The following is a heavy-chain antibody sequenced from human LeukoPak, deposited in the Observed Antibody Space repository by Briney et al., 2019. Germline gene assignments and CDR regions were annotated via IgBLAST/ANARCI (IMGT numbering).Heavy chain of an antibody. Sequence: SQTLSLTCAVSGGSISSGGYSWSWIRQPPGKGLEWIGYIYHSGSTYYNPSLKSRVTISVDRSKNQFSLKLSSVTAADTAVYYCASGTECGGDCYSLWGQGTLVAVSS. CDR3: ASGTECGGDCYSL. V-gene: IGHV4-30-2*01. D-gene: IGHD2-21*02. CDR2: IYHSGST. CDR1: GGSISSGGYS. J-gene: IGHJ4*02.